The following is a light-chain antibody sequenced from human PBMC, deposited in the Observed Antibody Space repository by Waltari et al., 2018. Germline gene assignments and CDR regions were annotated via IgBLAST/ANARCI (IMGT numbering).Light chain of an antibody. J-gene: IGKJ5*01. CDR3: QQYNRWPPIT. V-gene: IGKV3-15*01. CDR1: QSVSSN. Sequence: EIVMTQSTATLSVSPGATATISCRASQSVSSNVAWYQKKPGQAPRLLIYDASTRATSIPAKFRGSGSGTEFTLTISSLQSEDFAVYYCQQYNRWPPITFGHGTRLEIK. CDR2: DAS.